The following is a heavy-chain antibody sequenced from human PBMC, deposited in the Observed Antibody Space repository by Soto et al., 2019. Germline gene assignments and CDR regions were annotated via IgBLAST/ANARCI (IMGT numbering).Heavy chain of an antibody. V-gene: IGHV3-23*01. CDR1: GFNFISYA. D-gene: IGHD2-15*01. Sequence: PGGSLRLSCAASGFNFISYAMSWVRQAPGKGLEWVSAISGSGGSTYYADSVKGRFTISRDNSKNTLYLQMNSLRAEDTAVYYCAKAMVVAATNDAPLDYWGQGTLVTVSS. CDR2: ISGSGGST. CDR3: AKAMVVAATNDAPLDY. J-gene: IGHJ4*02.